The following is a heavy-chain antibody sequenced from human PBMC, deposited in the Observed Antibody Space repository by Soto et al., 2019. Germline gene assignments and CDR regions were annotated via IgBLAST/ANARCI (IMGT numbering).Heavy chain of an antibody. Sequence: EVQLLESGGGLVQPGGSLRLSCAASGFSFSSYGMSWVRQAPGKGLEWVSGISGSGDSTRYADSVKGRLTSSRDNSKNTLYLQLTSLRGEDTAVYYCAKEAVRRSSGFHFYYMDVWGKGTTVTVSS. J-gene: IGHJ6*03. D-gene: IGHD6-25*01. CDR3: AKEAVRRSSGFHFYYMDV. CDR1: GFSFSSYG. CDR2: ISGSGDST. V-gene: IGHV3-23*01.